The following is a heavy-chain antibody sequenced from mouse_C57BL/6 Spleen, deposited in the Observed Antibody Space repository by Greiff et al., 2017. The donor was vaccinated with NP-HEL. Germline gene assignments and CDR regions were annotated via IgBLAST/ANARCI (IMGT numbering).Heavy chain of an antibody. V-gene: IGHV1-69*01. CDR3: ARKMSTTVPHWYFDV. D-gene: IGHD1-1*01. J-gene: IGHJ1*03. CDR2: IDPSDSYT. CDR1: GYTFTSYW. Sequence: QVQLQQPGAELVMPGASVKLSCKASGYTFTSYWMHWVKQRPGQGLEWIGEIDPSDSYTNYNQKFKGKSTLTVDKSSSTAYMQLSSLTSEDSAVYYCARKMSTTVPHWYFDVWGTGTTVTVSS.